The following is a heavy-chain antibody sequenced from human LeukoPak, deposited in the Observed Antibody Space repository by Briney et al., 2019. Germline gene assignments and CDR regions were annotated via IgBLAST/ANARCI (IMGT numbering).Heavy chain of an antibody. V-gene: IGHV3-23*01. Sequence: PGGSLRLSCAASGFTFSSYAVSWVRQTPGKGLEWVSIISGSGGSVYYADSVKGRFTISRDNSKNTLYLQMNSLRAEDTAVYYCAKSDRGDSSGYCASWGRGTLVTVSS. D-gene: IGHD3-22*01. J-gene: IGHJ5*02. CDR2: ISGSGGSV. CDR1: GFTFSSYA. CDR3: AKSDRGDSSGYCAS.